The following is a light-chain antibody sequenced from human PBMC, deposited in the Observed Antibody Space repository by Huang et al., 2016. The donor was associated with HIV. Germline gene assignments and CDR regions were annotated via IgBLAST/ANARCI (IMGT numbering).Light chain of an antibody. CDR1: QSVGNY. Sequence: IVLTQSPATLSWYPGERVTLSCRASQSVGNYIAWYQQHPGQSPKLLIYDTSTRATVTPVRFSCSGSGTDFTLTISSLESEDFAVYYCQQRSSGVTFGGGTKVRVK. V-gene: IGKV3-11*01. CDR3: QQRSSGVT. CDR2: DTS. J-gene: IGKJ4*01.